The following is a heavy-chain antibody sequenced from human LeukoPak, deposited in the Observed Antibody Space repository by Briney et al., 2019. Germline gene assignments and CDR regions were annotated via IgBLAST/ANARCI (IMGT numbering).Heavy chain of an antibody. J-gene: IGHJ4*02. CDR3: AKGSVLRGNTYSDY. CDR2: IAYDGSHE. Sequence: GGSLRLSCAASGFTLSSYGLHWVRQAPGKGLEWVAVIAYDGSHEYYAGSVKGRFTISRDNSKNTLYLQMNSLRAEDTAVYHCAKGSVLRGNTYSDYWGQGALVTVST. D-gene: IGHD2/OR15-2a*01. CDR1: GFTLSSYG. V-gene: IGHV3-30*18.